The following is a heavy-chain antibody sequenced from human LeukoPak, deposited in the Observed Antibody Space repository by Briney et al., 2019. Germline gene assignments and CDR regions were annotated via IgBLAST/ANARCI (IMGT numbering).Heavy chain of an antibody. V-gene: IGHV3-48*03. J-gene: IGHJ4*02. Sequence: HPGGSLRLSCAASGFTFSSYGMNWVRQAPGKGLEWVSHISSIGTTIYYADSVKGRFTISRDNAKNSLFLQMNSLRAEDTAVYYCAVGGGYWGQGTLVTVSS. CDR1: GFTFSSYG. CDR2: ISSIGTTI. CDR3: AVGGGY. D-gene: IGHD3-16*01.